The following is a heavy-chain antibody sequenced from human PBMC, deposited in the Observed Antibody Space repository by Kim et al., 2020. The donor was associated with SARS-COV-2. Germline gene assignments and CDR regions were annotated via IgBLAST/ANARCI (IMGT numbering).Heavy chain of an antibody. D-gene: IGHD6-13*01. CDR1: GCTFSSYA. CDR2: IIPILGIA. J-gene: IGHJ4*02. CDR3: APFYSSSWSNPLGFDY. V-gene: IGHV1-69*04. Sequence: SVKVSCKASGCTFSSYAISWVRQAPGQGLEWMGRIIPILGIANYTQKFQGRVTITADKSTSTAYMELSSLRSEDTAVYYCAPFYSSSWSNPLGFDYWGQGTLVTVSS.